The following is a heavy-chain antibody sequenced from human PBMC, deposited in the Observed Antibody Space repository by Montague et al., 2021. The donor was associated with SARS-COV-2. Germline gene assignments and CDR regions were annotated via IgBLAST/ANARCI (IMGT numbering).Heavy chain of an antibody. CDR2: IFYSGST. D-gene: IGHD3-10*01. CDR3: ARLVWFGELSSVNWFDP. Sequence: SETLSLTCTVSGGSISSSSNYWGWIRQPPGKGLEWIGNIFYSGSTYYNSSLKSRVTISVDTSKNQFSLKLSSVTAADTAVYYCARLVWFGELSSVNWFDPWGQGTLVTVSS. V-gene: IGHV4-39*01. CDR1: GGSISSSSNY. J-gene: IGHJ5*02.